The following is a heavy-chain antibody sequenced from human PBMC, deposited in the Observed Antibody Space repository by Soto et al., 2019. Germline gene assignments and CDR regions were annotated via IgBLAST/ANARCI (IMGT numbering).Heavy chain of an antibody. J-gene: IGHJ5*02. Sequence: QVQLVESGGGLVRPGGSLRLSCAASGFTFRDYDMSWIRQAPGKGLEWVSCISSSGTVTYYADSVKGRFNISRDNAKKSQDGEKNSPRGEDTGVEYWAKKGPRAARPNHWGQGTLVTVSS. D-gene: IGHD6-6*01. V-gene: IGHV3-11*01. CDR1: GFTFRDYD. CDR2: ISSSGTVT. CDR3: AKKGPRAARPNH.